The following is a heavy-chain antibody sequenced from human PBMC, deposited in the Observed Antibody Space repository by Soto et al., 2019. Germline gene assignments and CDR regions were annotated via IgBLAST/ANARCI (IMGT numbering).Heavy chain of an antibody. CDR2: INPSGGST. V-gene: IGHV1-46*03. CDR1: GYSFTSYY. D-gene: IGHD1-26*01. CDR3: ARDSGRHELGY. Sequence: VASVKVSCKASGYSFTSYYMHWVRQAPGQGLEWMGIINPSGGSTSYAQKFQGRVTMTRDTSTSTVYMELSSLRSEDTAVYYCARDSGRHELGYWGQGTLVTVSS. J-gene: IGHJ4*02.